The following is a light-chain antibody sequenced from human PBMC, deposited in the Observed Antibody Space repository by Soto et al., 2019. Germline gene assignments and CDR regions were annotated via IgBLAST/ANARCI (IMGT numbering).Light chain of an antibody. J-gene: IGKJ4*01. CDR3: QVRGSGPPELT. CDR2: DVS. CDR1: QSVNNF. Sequence: EIVLTQSPATLSLSPGERATLSCRASQSVNNFLAWYQQKPGQAPRLLIYDVSNRATDIPARFSGSGSGTDFTLTISSLEPEDFGVYYCQVRGSGPPELTFGGGTKVEIK. V-gene: IGKV3-11*01.